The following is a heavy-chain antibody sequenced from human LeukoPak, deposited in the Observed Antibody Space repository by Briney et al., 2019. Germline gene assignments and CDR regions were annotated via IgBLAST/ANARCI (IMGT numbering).Heavy chain of an antibody. Sequence: GGSLRLSRAASGFTFSDYYMSWIRQAPGKGLEXXSYISSSSSYTNYADSVKGRFTISRDNAKNSLYLQMNSLRAEDTAVYYCASAGHGYCSSTSCFYFDYWGQGTLVTVSS. V-gene: IGHV3-11*06. J-gene: IGHJ4*02. CDR3: ASAGHGYCSSTSCFYFDY. CDR1: GFTFSDYY. CDR2: ISSSSSYT. D-gene: IGHD2-2*01.